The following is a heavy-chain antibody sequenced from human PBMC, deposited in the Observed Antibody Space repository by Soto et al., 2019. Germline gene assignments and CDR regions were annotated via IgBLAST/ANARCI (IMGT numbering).Heavy chain of an antibody. CDR3: VKDGGYCSSSTCYAPRNHYFDS. Sequence: ASVKVSCKASGYTFIDYYIHWVRQAPGQGLEWMGWINPSSGGRDYAQKFQGRITMTRDTSISTAYMELNSLRAGDTAVYYCVKDGGYCSSSTCYAPRNHYFDSWGQGTLVTVSS. J-gene: IGHJ4*02. V-gene: IGHV1-2*02. D-gene: IGHD2-2*01. CDR1: GYTFIDYY. CDR2: INPSSGGR.